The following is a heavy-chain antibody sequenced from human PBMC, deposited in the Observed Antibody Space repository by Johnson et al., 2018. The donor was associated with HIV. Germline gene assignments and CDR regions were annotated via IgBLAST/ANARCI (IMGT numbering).Heavy chain of an antibody. CDR2: IKQDGSEK. D-gene: IGHD2-2*01. CDR3: ARGTLAAFDI. J-gene: IGHJ3*02. V-gene: IGHV3-7*05. Sequence: VQLVESGGGLVQPGGSLRLSCAASGFTFSRYWMSWVRQAPGKGLEWVANIKQDGSEKYYVDSVKGRFTISRDNAKNSVYLQMNSLRAEDTAVYYCARGTLAAFDIWGPGTMVTVSS. CDR1: GFTFSRYW.